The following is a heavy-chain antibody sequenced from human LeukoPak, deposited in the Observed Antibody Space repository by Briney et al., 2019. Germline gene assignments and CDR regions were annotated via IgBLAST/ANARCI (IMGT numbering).Heavy chain of an antibody. D-gene: IGHD6-13*01. CDR1: GGSFSGYY. CDR3: ARGPRFIAAPYYFDY. J-gene: IGHJ4*02. Sequence: PSETLSLTCAVYGGSFSGYYWSWIRQPPGKGLEWIGETNHSGSTNYNPSLKSRVTISVDTSKNQFSLKLSSVTAADTAVYYCARGPRFIAAPYYFDYWGQGTLVTVSS. V-gene: IGHV4-34*01. CDR2: TNHSGST.